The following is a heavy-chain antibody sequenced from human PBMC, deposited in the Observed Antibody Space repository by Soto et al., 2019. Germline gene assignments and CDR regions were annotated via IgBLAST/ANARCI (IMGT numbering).Heavy chain of an antibody. D-gene: IGHD3-3*01. J-gene: IGHJ6*02. CDR3: ARDPAFWSGYWEGGMDV. CDR1: GGSISSGDYY. V-gene: IGHV4-30-4*01. Sequence: KPSETLSLTCTVSGGSISSGDYYWSWIRQPPGKGLEWIGYIYYSGSTYYNPSLKSRVTISVDTSKNQFSLKLSSVTAADTAVYYCARDPAFWSGYWEGGMDVWGQGTTVTVSS. CDR2: IYYSGST.